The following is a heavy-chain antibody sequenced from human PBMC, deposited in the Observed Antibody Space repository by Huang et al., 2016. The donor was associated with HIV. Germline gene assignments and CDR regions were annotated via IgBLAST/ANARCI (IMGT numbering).Heavy chain of an antibody. Sequence: QVQLQESGPGLVKPSETLSLTCSVSSGSSSDHYWSWIRQPPGKGLEWIVSIYFRGSTNYKSTRESRVTMLFDTSENKLSLKFSSVTAADTAMYYCARGGYTYGFYWYFDLWGRGTLVTVSS. CDR3: ARGGYTYGFYWYFDL. V-gene: IGHV4-59*11. J-gene: IGHJ2*01. CDR2: IYFRGST. CDR1: SGSSSDHY. D-gene: IGHD5-18*01.